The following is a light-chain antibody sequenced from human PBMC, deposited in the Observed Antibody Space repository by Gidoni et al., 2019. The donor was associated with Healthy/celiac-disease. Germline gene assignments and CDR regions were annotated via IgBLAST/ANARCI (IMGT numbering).Light chain of an antibody. J-gene: IGLJ2*01. Sequence: NFMLTQPHSVSESPGKTVTISCTRSSGSIASNYVQWYQPRPVSSPTSVIYEDNQRPSGVPDRFSGSIDSSSNSASLTISGLKTEDEADYYCQSYDSSNHVVFGGGTKLTVL. V-gene: IGLV6-57*01. CDR3: QSYDSSNHVV. CDR1: SGSIASNY. CDR2: EDN.